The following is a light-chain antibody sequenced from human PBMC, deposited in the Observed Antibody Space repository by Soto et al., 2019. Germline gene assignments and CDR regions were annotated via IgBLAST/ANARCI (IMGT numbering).Light chain of an antibody. Sequence: EIVLTQSPGTLSLSPGERATLSCRASQSFSSTYLAWYQQKRGQAPRLLIYGASSRATGIPDRFRGSGSGTDFTLTISSLQPDDFATYYCQHYNSYSEAFGQGTKVHIK. J-gene: IGKJ1*01. CDR2: GAS. CDR3: QHYNSYSEA. V-gene: IGKV3-20*01. CDR1: QSFSSTY.